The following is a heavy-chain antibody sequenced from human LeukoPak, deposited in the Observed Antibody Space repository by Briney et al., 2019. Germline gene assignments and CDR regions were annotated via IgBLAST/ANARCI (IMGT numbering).Heavy chain of an antibody. Sequence: SETLSLTCTVSGGSISSYYWSWIRQPPGKGLEWIGYIYYSGSTNYNPSLKSRVTISVDMSKNQFSLKLSSVTAADTAVYYCARVGYSYGPFDYWGQGTLVTVSS. V-gene: IGHV4-59*12. CDR1: GGSISSYY. D-gene: IGHD5-18*01. J-gene: IGHJ4*02. CDR3: ARVGYSYGPFDY. CDR2: IYYSGST.